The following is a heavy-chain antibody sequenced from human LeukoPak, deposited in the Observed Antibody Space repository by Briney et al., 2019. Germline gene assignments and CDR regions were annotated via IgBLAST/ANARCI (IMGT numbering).Heavy chain of an antibody. Sequence: SETLSLTCTVSGGSLSSHYWSWIQQPPGKGLEWIGYIYYSGSTNYNPSLKGRVTISVDTSKNQFSLKLSSVTAADTAVYYCARESHSSGYLNAFDIWSQGTMVTVSS. CDR1: GGSLSSHY. CDR3: ARESHSSGYLNAFDI. D-gene: IGHD3-22*01. J-gene: IGHJ3*02. CDR2: IYYSGST. V-gene: IGHV4-59*11.